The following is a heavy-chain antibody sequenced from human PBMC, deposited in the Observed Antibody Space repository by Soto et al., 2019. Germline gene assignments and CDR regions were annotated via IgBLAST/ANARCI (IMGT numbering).Heavy chain of an antibody. CDR1: GFAISRGYY. J-gene: IGHJ4*02. CDR2: IYPSVSS. V-gene: IGHV4-38-2*02. Sequence: PSETLSLTCSVSGFAISRGYYWSWVRQPPGKGLEWIGSIYPSVSSYHNPSLATRLRLSIDTSKKQFTLNLTFVTAADMALYFCAREKVGTTFFDNWGQGIQVTVSS. CDR3: AREKVGTTFFDN. D-gene: IGHD1-1*01.